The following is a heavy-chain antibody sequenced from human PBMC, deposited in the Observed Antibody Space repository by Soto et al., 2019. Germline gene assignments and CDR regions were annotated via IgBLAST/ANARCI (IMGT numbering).Heavy chain of an antibody. V-gene: IGHV1-69*02. Sequence: SVKVSCKASGGTFSSYTISWVRQAPGQGLEWMGRIIPILGIANYAQKFQGRVTITADKSTSTAYMELSSLRSEDTAVYYCATLSSFGTPEYYFDYWGQGTLVTVSS. J-gene: IGHJ4*02. D-gene: IGHD3-10*01. CDR3: ATLSSFGTPEYYFDY. CDR1: GGTFSSYT. CDR2: IIPILGIA.